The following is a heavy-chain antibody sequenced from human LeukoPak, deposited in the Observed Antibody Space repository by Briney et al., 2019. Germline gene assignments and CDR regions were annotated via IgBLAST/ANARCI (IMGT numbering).Heavy chain of an antibody. D-gene: IGHD3-22*01. J-gene: IGHJ4*02. CDR3: AREDSSDYYSGYFDS. V-gene: IGHV4-31*03. CDR2: ISYSGST. Sequence: SETLSLTCTVSDGSINSGNYYWTWIRQHPGKGLEWLGYISYSGSTFYNPSLQSRIAMSLDTSKSQFSLKLSSVSAADTAVYFCAREDSSDYYSGYFDSWGQGTLVTVSS. CDR1: DGSINSGNYY.